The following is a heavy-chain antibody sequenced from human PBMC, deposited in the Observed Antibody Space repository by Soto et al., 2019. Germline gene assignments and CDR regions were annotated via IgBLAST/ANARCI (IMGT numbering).Heavy chain of an antibody. CDR2: IIPIFGTA. CDR1: GGTFSSYA. V-gene: IGHV1-69*01. J-gene: IGHJ3*02. Sequence: QVQLVQSGAEVKKPGSSVKVSCKASGGTFSSYAIIWVRQAPGQWLEWMGGIIPIFGTANYAQKFQGRVTITADESTGKAYMGLSSLRSEDTGVYYWARDRPVEMATTNAFDIGGQGTMVTVSS. CDR3: ARDRPVEMATTNAFDI. D-gene: IGHD1-1*01.